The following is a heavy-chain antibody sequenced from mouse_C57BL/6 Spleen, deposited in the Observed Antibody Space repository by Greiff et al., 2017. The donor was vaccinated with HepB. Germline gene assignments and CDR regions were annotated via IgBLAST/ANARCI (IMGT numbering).Heavy chain of an antibody. D-gene: IGHD4-1*02. J-gene: IGHJ2*01. CDR2: INYDGSST. CDR3: ARVQLGRSFDY. Sequence: VQLKESEGGLVQPGSSMKLSCTASGFTFSDYYMAWVRQVPEKGLEWVANINYDGSSTYYLDSLKSRFIISRDNAKNILYLQMSSLKSEDTATYYCARVQLGRSFDYWGQGTTLTVSS. V-gene: IGHV5-16*01. CDR1: GFTFSDYY.